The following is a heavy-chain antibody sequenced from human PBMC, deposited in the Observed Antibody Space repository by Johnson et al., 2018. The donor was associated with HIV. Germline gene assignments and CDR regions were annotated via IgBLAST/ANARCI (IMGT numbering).Heavy chain of an antibody. D-gene: IGHD6-6*01. J-gene: IGHJ3*02. CDR2: IRYDGTNK. V-gene: IGHV3-30*02. Sequence: QVQLVESGGGVVQPGRSLRLSCAASGLTFSNYDIHWVRQAPGKGLEWVAVIRYDGTNKHYADSVRGRFTISRDNSKNTLYLQMKSLSPEDTPVYFCAVTSTEVRPKLQDVFDIWGQGTMVTVSS. CDR1: GLTFSNYD. CDR3: AVTSTEVRPKLQDVFDI.